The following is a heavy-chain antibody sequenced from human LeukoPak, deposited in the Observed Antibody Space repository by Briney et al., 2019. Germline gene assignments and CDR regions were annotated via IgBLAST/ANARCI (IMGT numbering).Heavy chain of an antibody. CDR2: ISGSDGST. Sequence: PGGSLRPSCAASGFTFSTYAMTWVRQAPGKGLEWVSAISGSDGSTYYADSVKGRFTISRDNSKNTLYLQMNSLRAEDTAVYYCAKARHYDFWSGPAGPTAPFDYWGQGTLVTVSS. D-gene: IGHD3-3*01. J-gene: IGHJ4*02. CDR1: GFTFSTYA. CDR3: AKARHYDFWSGPAGPTAPFDY. V-gene: IGHV3-23*01.